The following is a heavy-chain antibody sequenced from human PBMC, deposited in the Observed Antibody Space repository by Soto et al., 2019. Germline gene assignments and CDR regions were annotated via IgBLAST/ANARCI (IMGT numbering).Heavy chain of an antibody. CDR2: ISSSSSYI. J-gene: IGHJ6*03. D-gene: IGHD4-17*01. CDR3: ARDPTKDDYGDYVYGNDCYYYYMDV. Sequence: GGSLRLSCAASGFTFSSYSMNWVRQAPGKGLEWVSSISSSSSYIYYADSVKGRFTISRDNAKNSLYLQMNSLRAEDTAVYYCARDPTKDDYGDYVYGNDCYYYYMDVWGKGTTVTVSS. CDR1: GFTFSSYS. V-gene: IGHV3-21*01.